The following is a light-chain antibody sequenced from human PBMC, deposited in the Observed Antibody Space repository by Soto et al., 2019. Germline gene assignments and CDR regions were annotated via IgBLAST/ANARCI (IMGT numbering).Light chain of an antibody. CDR3: CSYAGSSTWV. CDR1: SSDVGGYNF. V-gene: IGLV2-11*01. Sequence: QSVLTQPRSVSGSPGQSVTISCTGTSSDVGGYNFVSWYQHHPGKAPKLIIYDVTKRPSGVPDRFSGSRSGNTASLTISGLQAEDEADYYCCSYAGSSTWVFGGGTKVTVL. J-gene: IGLJ3*02. CDR2: DVT.